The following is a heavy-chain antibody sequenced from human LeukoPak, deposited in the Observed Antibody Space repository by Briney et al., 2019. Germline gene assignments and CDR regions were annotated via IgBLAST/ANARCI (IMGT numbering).Heavy chain of an antibody. Sequence: GASVKVSCKASRYIVINYGISWVRQAPGQGLEWMGWISPYNGHTNYAPNLQDRLTMTTDTSTSTAYMELRSLRSDDTAVYYCAKTRDTVLNEYWGQGTLVTVSS. J-gene: IGHJ4*02. V-gene: IGHV1-18*01. CDR3: AKTRDTVLNEY. CDR1: RYIVINYG. CDR2: ISPYNGHT.